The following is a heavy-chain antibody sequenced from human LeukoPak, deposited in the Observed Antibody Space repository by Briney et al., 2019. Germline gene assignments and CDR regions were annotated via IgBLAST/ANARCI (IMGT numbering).Heavy chain of an antibody. CDR2: INPNSGGT. J-gene: IGHJ4*02. CDR1: GYTFTGYY. CDR3: ARDGTAMAHFDY. Sequence: ASVKVSCKASGYTFTGYYMHWVRQAPGQGLEWMGWINPNSGGTNYAQKFQVRVTMTRDTSISTAYMELSRLRSDDTAVYYCARDGTAMAHFDYWGQGTLVTVSS. V-gene: IGHV1-2*02. D-gene: IGHD5-18*01.